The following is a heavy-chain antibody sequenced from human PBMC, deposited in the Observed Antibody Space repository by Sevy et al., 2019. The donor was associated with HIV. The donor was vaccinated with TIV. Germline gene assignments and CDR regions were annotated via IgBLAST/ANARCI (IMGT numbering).Heavy chain of an antibody. CDR1: GFTFSIYA. J-gene: IGHJ4*02. V-gene: IGHV3-23*01. CDR3: AKDCVSGTYYTGDFDY. Sequence: GGSLRLSCAASGFTFSIYAMSWVRQAPGKGLEWVSVISITGGSTYYADSVKGRFTISRDNSNNTLYLQMNTLRAEDTAVYYGAKDCVSGTYYTGDFDYWGQGTLVTVSS. CDR2: ISITGGST. D-gene: IGHD3-10*01.